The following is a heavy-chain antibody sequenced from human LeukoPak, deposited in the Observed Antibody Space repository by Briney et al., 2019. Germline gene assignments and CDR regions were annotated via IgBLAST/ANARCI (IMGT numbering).Heavy chain of an antibody. Sequence: PGGSLRLSCAASGFTFSDYYMSWIRQAPGKGLEWVSYISSSGSTIYYADSVKGRFTISRDNAKNSLYLQVNSLRAEDTAVYYCARDMGREVYSSSPDYWGQGTLVTVSS. J-gene: IGHJ4*02. V-gene: IGHV3-11*01. D-gene: IGHD6-13*01. CDR1: GFTFSDYY. CDR2: ISSSGSTI. CDR3: ARDMGREVYSSSPDY.